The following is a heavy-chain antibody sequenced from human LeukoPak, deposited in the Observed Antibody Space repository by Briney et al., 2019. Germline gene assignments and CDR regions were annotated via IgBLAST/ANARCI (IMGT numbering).Heavy chain of an antibody. V-gene: IGHV3-23*01. CDR1: GFTFSSYA. Sequence: GGSLRLSCAASGFTFSSYAMSWVRQAPGKGLEWVSAISGSGGSTYYADSVKGRFIISRDNAKNSLYLQMNSLRAEDTAVYYCARVYGDAFDYWGQGTLVTVSS. D-gene: IGHD4-17*01. CDR3: ARVYGDAFDY. CDR2: ISGSGGST. J-gene: IGHJ4*02.